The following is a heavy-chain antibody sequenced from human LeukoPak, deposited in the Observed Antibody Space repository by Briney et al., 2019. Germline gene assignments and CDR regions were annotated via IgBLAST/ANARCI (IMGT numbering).Heavy chain of an antibody. Sequence: GASVKVSCKASGGTFSSYAISWVRQAPGQGLEWMGRIIPILGIANYAQKFQGRVTITADKSTSTAYMELSSLRSEDTAVYYCARLYYYDSSGDYWGQGTLVTVSS. CDR3: ARLYYYDSSGDY. CDR2: IIPILGIA. J-gene: IGHJ4*02. CDR1: GGTFSSYA. D-gene: IGHD3-22*01. V-gene: IGHV1-69*04.